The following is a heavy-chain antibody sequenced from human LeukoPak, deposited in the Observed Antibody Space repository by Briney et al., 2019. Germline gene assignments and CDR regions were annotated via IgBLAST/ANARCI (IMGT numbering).Heavy chain of an antibody. CDR2: IYYSGST. CDR1: GGSISSSSYY. J-gene: IGHJ3*02. CDR3: ARFRVGDYVWGSYRYEVGAFDI. D-gene: IGHD3-16*02. V-gene: IGHV4-39*01. Sequence: SETLSLTCTVSGGSISSSSYYWGWIRQPPGKGLEWIGSIYYSGSTYYNPSLKTRVTISVDTSKNQFSLKLSSVTAADTAVYYCARFRVGDYVWGSYRYEVGAFDIWGQGTMVTVSS.